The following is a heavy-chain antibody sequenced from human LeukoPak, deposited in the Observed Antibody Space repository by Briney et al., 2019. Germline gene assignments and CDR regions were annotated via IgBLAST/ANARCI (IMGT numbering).Heavy chain of an antibody. J-gene: IGHJ4*02. CDR1: GFTFSSYG. CDR2: INRDGSST. Sequence: GGSLRLSCAASGFTFSSYGMHWVRQAPGKGLVWVSRINRDGSSTSYADSVKGRLTISRDNAKNTLYLQMNSLRAEDTAVYYCAREIVGAREFDYWGQGTLVTVSS. D-gene: IGHD1-26*01. CDR3: AREIVGAREFDY. V-gene: IGHV3-74*01.